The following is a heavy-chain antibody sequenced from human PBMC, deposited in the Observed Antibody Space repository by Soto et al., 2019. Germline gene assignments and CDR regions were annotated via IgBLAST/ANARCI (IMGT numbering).Heavy chain of an antibody. J-gene: IGHJ4*02. CDR1: VGSINTFY. CDR2: IFSSGST. CDR3: AREGSYSAYNFAHGIQLWSFDF. V-gene: IGHV4-4*07. Sequence: SETLFLTCTVSVGSINTFYWSWFRQPAGKGLEWIGRIFSSGSTSFNPSLESRVAMSVDTSKNHFSLNLSSVTAADMAVYYCAREGSYSAYNFAHGIQLWSFDFWGQGALVTVSS. D-gene: IGHD5-12*01.